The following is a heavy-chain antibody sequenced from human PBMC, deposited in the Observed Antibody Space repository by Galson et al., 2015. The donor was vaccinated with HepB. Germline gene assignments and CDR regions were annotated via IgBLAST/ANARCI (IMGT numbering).Heavy chain of an antibody. Sequence: SVKVSCKASGYTFTSYGISWVRQAPGQGLEWMGWISAYNGNTNYAQKLQGRVTMTTDTSTSTAYMELRSLRSDDTAVYYCARDLVSASYFVRYYYMDVWGKGTTVTVSS. V-gene: IGHV1-18*01. J-gene: IGHJ6*03. CDR1: GYTFTSYG. CDR3: ARDLVSASYFVRYYYMDV. CDR2: ISAYNGNT. D-gene: IGHD3-9*01.